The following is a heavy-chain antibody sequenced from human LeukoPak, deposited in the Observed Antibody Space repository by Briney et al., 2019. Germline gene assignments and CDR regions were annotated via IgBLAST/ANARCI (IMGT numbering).Heavy chain of an antibody. CDR2: LSRSGAST. CDR1: GFFFNNYA. J-gene: IGHJ4*02. CDR3: AKSPLSILGFWDS. Sequence: GGSLRLSCAASGFFFNNYAMSWVRQAPGRGLEWVSSLSRSGASTYYADSVKGRFTISRDNSKNTLYLQMNTLRVEDTAVYYCAKSPLSILGFWDSSGQGTLVTVSS. D-gene: IGHD3-3*01. V-gene: IGHV3-23*01.